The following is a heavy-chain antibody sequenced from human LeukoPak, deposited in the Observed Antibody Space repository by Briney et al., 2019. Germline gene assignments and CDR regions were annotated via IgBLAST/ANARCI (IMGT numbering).Heavy chain of an antibody. CDR3: AKRGDYFDY. J-gene: IGHJ4*02. Sequence: GGSLRLSCAASGFTFSSYAMSWVRQAPGKGLECVSAISGSGGSTYYADSVKGRFTISRDNPKNTLYLQMNSLRAKDTAVYYCAKRGDYFDYWGQGTLVTVSS. V-gene: IGHV3-23*01. CDR1: GFTFSSYA. CDR2: ISGSGGST. D-gene: IGHD7-27*01.